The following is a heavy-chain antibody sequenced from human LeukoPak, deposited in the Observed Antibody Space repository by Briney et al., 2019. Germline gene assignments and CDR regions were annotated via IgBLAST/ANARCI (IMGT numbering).Heavy chain of an antibody. CDR3: ARGAMVRGVSGGENFDY. J-gene: IGHJ4*02. V-gene: IGHV4-59*01. Sequence: KSSETLSLTCTVSGGSISSYYWSWIRQPPGKGLEWIGYIYYSGSTNYNPSLKSRVTISVDTSKNQFSLKLSSVTAADTAVYYCARGAMVRGVSGGENFDYWGQGTLVTVSS. D-gene: IGHD3-10*01. CDR2: IYYSGST. CDR1: GGSISSYY.